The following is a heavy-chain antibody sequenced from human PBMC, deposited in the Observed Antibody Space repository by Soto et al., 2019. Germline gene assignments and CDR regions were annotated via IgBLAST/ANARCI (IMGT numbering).Heavy chain of an antibody. CDR2: INPNSGGT. CDR1: GYTFTGYY. D-gene: IGHD5-18*01. CDR3: ARDGGHSSYWVDP. V-gene: IGHV1-2*02. J-gene: IGHJ5*02. Sequence: QVQLVQSGAEVKKPGASVKVSCKASGYTFTGYYMHWVRQAPGQGLEWMGWINPNSGGTNYAQKCQGRVTMTRDTSISTAYMELSRLRSDDTAVYYCARDGGHSSYWVDPWGQGTLVTVSS.